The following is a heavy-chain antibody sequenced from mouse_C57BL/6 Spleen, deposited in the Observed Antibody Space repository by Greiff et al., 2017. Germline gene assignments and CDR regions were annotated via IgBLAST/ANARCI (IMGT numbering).Heavy chain of an antibody. Sequence: DVKLVESGAELVKPGASVKLSCTASGFNIKDYYMHWVKQRPEQGLEWIGRIDPGDGETKYAPKFQGKATITADTASNTAYLQLSSLTSEDTAVYYCARWGGNQAWFAYWGQGTLVTVSA. V-gene: IGHV14-2*01. J-gene: IGHJ3*01. CDR3: ARWGGNQAWFAY. D-gene: IGHD1-1*02. CDR1: GFNIKDYY. CDR2: IDPGDGET.